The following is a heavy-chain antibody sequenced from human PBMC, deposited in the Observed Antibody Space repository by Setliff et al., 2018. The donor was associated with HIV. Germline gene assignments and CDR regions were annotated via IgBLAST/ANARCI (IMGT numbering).Heavy chain of an antibody. Sequence: ASETLSLTCTVSGGSMTSSNYYWGWIRQSPGRGLEWIGSISSSGSTTYHPSLRSRVTVSAATSKNQFSLKLTSVTAADTAVYFCARDPHYFDTSGHYSWFYFDYWGQGTLVT. V-gene: IGHV4-39*07. CDR1: GGSMTSSNYY. J-gene: IGHJ4*02. D-gene: IGHD3-22*01. CDR3: ARDPHYFDTSGHYSWFYFDY. CDR2: ISSSGST.